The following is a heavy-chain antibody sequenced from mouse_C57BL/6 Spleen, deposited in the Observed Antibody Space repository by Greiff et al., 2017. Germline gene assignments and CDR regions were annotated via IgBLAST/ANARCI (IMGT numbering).Heavy chain of an antibody. D-gene: IGHD1-1*01. CDR3: ARDGRYYGSMDY. J-gene: IGHJ2*01. V-gene: IGHV5-16*01. CDR1: GFTFSDYY. CDR2: INYDGSST. Sequence: DVKLVESEGGLVQPGSSMKLSCTASGFTFSDYYMAWVRPVPEKGLEWVANINYDGSSTYYLDSLKSRFIISRDNAKTILYLHMSSLKSEDTATYYCARDGRYYGSMDYWGQGTTRTVSS.